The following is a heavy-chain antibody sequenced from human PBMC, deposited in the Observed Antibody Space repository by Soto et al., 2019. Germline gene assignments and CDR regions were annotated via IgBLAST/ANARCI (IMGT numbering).Heavy chain of an antibody. CDR1: GGSVSSGSYY. D-gene: IGHD2-21*02. V-gene: IGHV4-61*01. CDR3: ARGAVTGDEY. CDR2: IYYSGST. J-gene: IGHJ4*02. Sequence: SETLSLTCTVSGGSVSSGSYYWSWIRQPPGKGLEWIGYIYYSGSTNYNPSLKSRVTISVDTSKNQFSLKLSSVTAADTAVYYCARGAVTGDEYWGQGTLVTVSS.